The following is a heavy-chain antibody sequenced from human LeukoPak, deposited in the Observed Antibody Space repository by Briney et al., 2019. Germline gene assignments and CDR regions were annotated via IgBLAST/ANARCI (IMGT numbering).Heavy chain of an antibody. CDR1: GGSISSYY. CDR2: IDHNGDT. CDR3: DRPTSWFGESRKDSFDS. Sequence: SETLSLTCTFSGGSISSYYWTWIRQSTGRGLDWIGYIDHNGDTHYNPALKSRVTVSVDTSKNQFSLRLTSVTAADTAVYFCDRPTSWFGESRKDSFDSWGQGALVTVSS. V-gene: IGHV4-59*08. J-gene: IGHJ5*01. D-gene: IGHD3-10*01.